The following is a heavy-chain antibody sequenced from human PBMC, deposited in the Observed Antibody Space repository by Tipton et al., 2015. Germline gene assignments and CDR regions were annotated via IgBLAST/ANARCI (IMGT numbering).Heavy chain of an antibody. V-gene: IGHV3-43*01. CDR3: AKGYGRGSPGYYFDY. Sequence: SLRLSCAASGFTFDDYTMLWVRQVPGKGVEWVSLISWDAGYTYYADSVRGRFTISRDNTKNSLYLQMNSLRTEDTALYYCAKGYGRGSPGYYFDYWGQGTLVTVSS. CDR2: ISWDAGYT. D-gene: IGHD3-10*01. J-gene: IGHJ4*02. CDR1: GFTFDDYT.